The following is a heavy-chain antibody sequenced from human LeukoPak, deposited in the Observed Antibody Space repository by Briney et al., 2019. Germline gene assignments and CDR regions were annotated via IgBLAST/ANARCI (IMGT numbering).Heavy chain of an antibody. Sequence: ASVKVSCKASGYTFTSYAMHWVRQAPGQRLEWVGWINAGNGNTKYSQKFQGRVTITRDTSASTAYMELSSLRSEDTAVYYCARVGGNSDYRYFDLWGRGTLVTVSS. CDR3: ARVGGNSDYRYFDL. CDR2: INAGNGNT. CDR1: GYTFTSYA. D-gene: IGHD4-23*01. V-gene: IGHV1-3*01. J-gene: IGHJ2*01.